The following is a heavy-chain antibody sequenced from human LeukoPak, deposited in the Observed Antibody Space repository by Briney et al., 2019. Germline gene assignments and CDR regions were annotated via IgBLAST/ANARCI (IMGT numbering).Heavy chain of an antibody. J-gene: IGHJ4*02. CDR2: IYYRSKWYN. CDR1: RDSVSSNSAA. V-gene: IGHV6-1*01. D-gene: IGHD1-26*01. Sequence: SQTLSLTCAISRDSVSSNSAAWNWIRQSSSRGLEWLGRIYYRSKWYNDYAVSVKSRMTINPDTSKNQFSLQLNSVTPEDTAVYYCAREEANYFDYWGQGTLVTVSS. CDR3: AREEANYFDY.